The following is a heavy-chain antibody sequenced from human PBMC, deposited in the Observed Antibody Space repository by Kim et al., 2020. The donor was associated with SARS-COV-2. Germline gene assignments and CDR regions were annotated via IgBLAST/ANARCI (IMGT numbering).Heavy chain of an antibody. V-gene: IGHV5-51*01. Sequence: GESLKISCKGSGYSFTSYWIGWVRQMPGKGLEWMGIIYPGDSDTRYSPSFQGQVTISADKSISTAYLQWSSLKASDTAMYYCARTVVGAYYYYYGMDVWGQGTTVTVSS. J-gene: IGHJ6*02. CDR1: GYSFTSYW. CDR3: ARTVVGAYYYYYGMDV. D-gene: IGHD1-26*01. CDR2: IYPGDSDT.